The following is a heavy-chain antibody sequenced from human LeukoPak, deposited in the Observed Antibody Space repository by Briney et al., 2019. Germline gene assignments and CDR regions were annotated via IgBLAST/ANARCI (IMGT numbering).Heavy chain of an antibody. J-gene: IGHJ4*02. CDR1: GSTFTSYW. Sequence: PGGSLRLSCAASGSTFTSYWMHWVRQAPGKGLVWVSRINNDGSTTAYADSVKGRFTISRDNAKNTLYLQMNSLRAEDTAVYYCARTYSSFDYWGQGTLVTVSS. CDR2: INNDGSTT. D-gene: IGHD6-19*01. CDR3: ARTYSSFDY. V-gene: IGHV3-74*01.